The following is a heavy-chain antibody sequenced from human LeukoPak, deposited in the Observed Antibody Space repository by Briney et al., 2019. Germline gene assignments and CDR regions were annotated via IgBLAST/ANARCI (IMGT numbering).Heavy chain of an antibody. D-gene: IGHD3-22*01. V-gene: IGHV4-34*01. Sequence: SETLSLTCAVYGGSFSGYYWTWIRHSPGKGLEWIGEINDYTGDTKYNPSLNSRVSISLEKSKNQLSLELRSVTAADTAVYYCAGGRIAKIVVVHSFSYGMDVWGQGTTVTVSS. CDR2: INDYTGDT. J-gene: IGHJ6*02. CDR3: AGGRIAKIVVVHSFSYGMDV. CDR1: GGSFSGYY.